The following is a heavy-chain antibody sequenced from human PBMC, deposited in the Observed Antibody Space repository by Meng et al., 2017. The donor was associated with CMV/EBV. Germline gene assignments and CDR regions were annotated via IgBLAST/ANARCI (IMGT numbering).Heavy chain of an antibody. CDR1: GFTFSSYS. Sequence: GSLRLSCAASGFTFSSYSMNWVRQAPGKGLEWVSYISSSSSTIYYADSVKGRFTISRDNAKNSLYLQMNSLRAEDTAVYYCARDSPGRYCSGGSCYYYYYGMDVWGQGTTVTVSS. CDR3: ARDSPGRYCSGGSCYYYYYGMDV. D-gene: IGHD2-15*01. V-gene: IGHV3-48*04. CDR2: ISSSSSTI. J-gene: IGHJ6*02.